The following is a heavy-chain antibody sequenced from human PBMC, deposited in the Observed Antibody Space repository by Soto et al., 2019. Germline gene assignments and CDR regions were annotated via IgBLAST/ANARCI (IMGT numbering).Heavy chain of an antibody. V-gene: IGHV3-53*01. D-gene: IGHD2-21*01. CDR1: GFTVSGNY. CDR2: IYTDDNI. Sequence: EVQLVESGGGLVQPGGSLRLSCAASGFTVSGNYVTWVRQAPGKGLEWVSVIYTDDNIYYADSVTGRFTISRDNSKNTFYLQMNRLRVEDTAVYYCVTELIAKYGMDVWGQGTTVTVSS. CDR3: VTELIAKYGMDV. J-gene: IGHJ6*02.